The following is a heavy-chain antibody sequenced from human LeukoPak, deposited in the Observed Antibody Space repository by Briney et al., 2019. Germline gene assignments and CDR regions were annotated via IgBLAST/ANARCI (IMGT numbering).Heavy chain of an antibody. CDR2: ISAYNGNT. V-gene: IGHV1-18*01. Sequence: ASVKVSCKASGYTFTSYGISWVRQAPGQGLEWMGWISAYNGNTNYAQKLQGRVTMTTDTSTSTAYMELRSLRSDDTAVYYCAGGPKAKRYSSSWDFDYWGQGTLVTVSS. CDR3: AGGPKAKRYSSSWDFDY. D-gene: IGHD6-13*01. J-gene: IGHJ4*02. CDR1: GYTFTSYG.